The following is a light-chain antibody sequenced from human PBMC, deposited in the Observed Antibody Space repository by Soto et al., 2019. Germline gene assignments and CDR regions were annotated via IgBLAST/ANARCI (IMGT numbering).Light chain of an antibody. CDR1: SSDVGGYNS. J-gene: IGLJ1*01. CDR2: DVS. V-gene: IGLV2-8*01. Sequence: QSVLTQPPSASGSPGQSVTISCTGTSSDVGGYNSVSWYQQYPGKAPKLMIYDVSKRPSGVPDRFSGSKSDNTASLTVSGLQAEDEADYYCCSFAGMNNLVFGTGTKLTVL. CDR3: CSFAGMNNLV.